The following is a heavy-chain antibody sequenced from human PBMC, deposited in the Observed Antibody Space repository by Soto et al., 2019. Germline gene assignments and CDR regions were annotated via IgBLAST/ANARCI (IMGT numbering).Heavy chain of an antibody. V-gene: IGHV5-51*01. J-gene: IGHJ3*02. D-gene: IGHD2-2*01. CDR1: GYSFTSYW. CDR3: ARHLVVVPAAMGVYDAFDI. CDR2: IYPGDSDT. Sequence: GESLKISCKGSGYSFTSYWIGWVRQMPGKGLEWMGIIYPGDSDTRYSPSFQGQVTISADKSISTAYLQWSSLKASDTAMYYCARHLVVVPAAMGVYDAFDIWGQGTMVTVSS.